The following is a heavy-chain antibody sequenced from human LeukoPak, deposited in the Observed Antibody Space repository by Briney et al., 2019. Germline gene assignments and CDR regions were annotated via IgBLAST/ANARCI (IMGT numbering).Heavy chain of an antibody. J-gene: IGHJ5*02. Sequence: ASVKVSCKASGYTFTSYGISWVRQAPGQGLEWMGWISAYNGNTNYAQKLQGRVTMTTDTSTSTAYMELRSLRSDDTAVYYCARDPMKSVTTNWFDPWGQGTLVTVSS. D-gene: IGHD4-17*01. CDR1: GYTFTSYG. V-gene: IGHV1-18*01. CDR2: ISAYNGNT. CDR3: ARDPMKSVTTNWFDP.